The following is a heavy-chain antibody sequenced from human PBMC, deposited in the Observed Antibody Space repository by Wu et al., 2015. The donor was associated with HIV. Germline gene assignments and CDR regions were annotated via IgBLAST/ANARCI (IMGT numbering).Heavy chain of an antibody. Sequence: QVQLLQSGAEVKKPGASVKVSCKTSGYSFTAYYMHWVRQAPGQGLEWMGRLNPNTGAADSAQNFQGRITLTRDTSINTAYMDLRSLRLDDTAIYYCASGIQAGGANYWGQGTWSPSP. CDR2: LNPNTGAA. CDR1: GYSFTAYY. D-gene: IGHD5-18*01. J-gene: IGHJ4*02. V-gene: IGHV1-2*02. CDR3: ASGIQAGGANY.